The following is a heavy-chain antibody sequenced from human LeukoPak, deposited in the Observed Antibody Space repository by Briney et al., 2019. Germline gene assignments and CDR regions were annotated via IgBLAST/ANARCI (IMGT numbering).Heavy chain of an antibody. CDR1: GGSISSYY. CDR3: ARVGVRGVIIGHLDY. Sequence: SETLSLTCTVSGGSISSYYWSWIRQSPGKGLEWIGYIYYSGSTNYNPSLKSRVTISVDTSKNQFSLKLSSMTTADTAVYYCARVGVRGVIIGHLDYWGQGTLVTVSS. CDR2: IYYSGST. V-gene: IGHV4-59*01. J-gene: IGHJ4*02. D-gene: IGHD3-10*01.